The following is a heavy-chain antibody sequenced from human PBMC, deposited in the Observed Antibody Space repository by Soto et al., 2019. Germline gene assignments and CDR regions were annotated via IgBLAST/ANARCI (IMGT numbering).Heavy chain of an antibody. CDR2: MTGSGGDI. D-gene: IGHD2-21*02. CDR3: AKDAVYGDGLWLAGD. V-gene: IGHV3-23*01. CDR1: GFSVSTYA. J-gene: IGHJ4*02. Sequence: EVQLLESGGGLVQPGGSLRLSCAASGFSVSTYATMWVRQPPGKGQEWVAGMTGSGGDIRYADAVKGRFTISKDNSKNTLYLQMNSLRAEDTAIYYCAKDAVYGDGLWLAGDWGQGILVIVSS.